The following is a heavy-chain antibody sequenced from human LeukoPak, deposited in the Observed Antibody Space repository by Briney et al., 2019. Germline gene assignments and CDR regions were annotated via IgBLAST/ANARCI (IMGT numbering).Heavy chain of an antibody. D-gene: IGHD1-26*01. CDR1: GFTFSSYS. J-gene: IGHJ4*02. V-gene: IGHV3-15*01. CDR2: IKSKTDGGTT. Sequence: GGSLRLSCAASGFTFSSYSMNWVRQAPGKGLEWVGRIKSKTDGGTTDYAAPVKGRFTISRDDSKNTLYLQMNSLKTEDTAVYYCTSEVGATPFDYWGQGTLVTVSS. CDR3: TSEVGATPFDY.